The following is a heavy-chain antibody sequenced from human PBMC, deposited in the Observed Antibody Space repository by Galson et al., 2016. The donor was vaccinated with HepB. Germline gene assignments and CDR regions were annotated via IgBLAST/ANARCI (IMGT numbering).Heavy chain of an antibody. J-gene: IGHJ4*02. Sequence: CAISGDSVSSNSAGWYWIRQSPSRGLEWLGRTYYRSQWHFDYAESVKSRITINPDTSKNQFSLHLNSVTPADTAIYYCARSYLLGRGFGSWGQGTLVTVSS. D-gene: IGHD7-27*01. CDR1: GDSVSSNSAG. V-gene: IGHV6-1*01. CDR3: ARSYLLGRGFGS. CDR2: TYYRSQWHF.